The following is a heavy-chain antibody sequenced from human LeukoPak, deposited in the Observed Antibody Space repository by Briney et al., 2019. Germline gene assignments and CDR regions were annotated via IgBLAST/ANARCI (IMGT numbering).Heavy chain of an antibody. CDR2: IRCDGSNK. V-gene: IGHV3-30*02. CDR3: AKGDLINAFDP. Sequence: PGGSLRLSCAASGFTFSSYGMHWVRQAPGKGLEWVAFIRCDGSNKYYADSVKGRFTISRDNSKNTLYLQMNSLRAEDTAVYYCAKGDLINAFDPWGQGTLVTVSS. CDR1: GFTFSSYG. D-gene: IGHD3-22*01. J-gene: IGHJ5*02.